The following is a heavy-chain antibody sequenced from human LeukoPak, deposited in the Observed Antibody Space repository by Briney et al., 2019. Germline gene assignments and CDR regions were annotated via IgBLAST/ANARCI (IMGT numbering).Heavy chain of an antibody. D-gene: IGHD5-24*01. CDR2: INPNSGGT. V-gene: IGHV1-2*06. CDR1: GYTFTGYY. CDR3: AREGDGYKILPFDY. Sequence: AASVKVSCKASGYTFTGYYMHWVRQAPGQGLEWMGRINPNSGGTNYAQKFQGRVPMTRDTSISTAYMELSRLRSDDTAVYYCAREGDGYKILPFDYWGQGTLVTVSS. J-gene: IGHJ4*02.